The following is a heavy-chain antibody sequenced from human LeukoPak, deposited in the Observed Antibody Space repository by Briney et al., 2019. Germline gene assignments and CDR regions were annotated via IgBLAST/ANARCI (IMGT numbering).Heavy chain of an antibody. CDR3: AKVTYYYDSSGYRDDAFDI. V-gene: IGHV3-23*01. J-gene: IGHJ3*02. Sequence: GGSLRLSCAASGVTFSSDAMSWVGQAPGKGVEGGSGISGSGGSRYYADSVKGGFTISRENSKNTLYMQMNRLREEDTAVYYCAKVTYYYDSSGYRDDAFDIWGQGTMVTVSS. CDR1: GVTFSSDA. CDR2: ISGSGGSR. D-gene: IGHD3-22*01.